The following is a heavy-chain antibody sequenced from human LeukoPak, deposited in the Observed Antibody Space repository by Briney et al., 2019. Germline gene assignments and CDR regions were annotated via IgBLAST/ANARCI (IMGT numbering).Heavy chain of an antibody. CDR1: GYTFTSYG. D-gene: IGHD2-15*01. J-gene: IGHJ4*02. Sequence: ASVKVSCKASGYTFTSYGISWVRQAPRQGLEWMGWISAYNGNTNYAQKLQGRVTMTTDTSTSTAYMELRSLRSDDTAVYYCARDASAPDVYCSGGSCYSDYWGQGTLVTVSS. CDR2: ISAYNGNT. V-gene: IGHV1-18*01. CDR3: ARDASAPDVYCSGGSCYSDY.